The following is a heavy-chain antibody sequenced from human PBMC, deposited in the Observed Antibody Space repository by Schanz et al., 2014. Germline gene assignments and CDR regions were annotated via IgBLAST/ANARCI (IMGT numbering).Heavy chain of an antibody. V-gene: IGHV4-59*11. CDR1: GGSISSHF. Sequence: QVQLQQWGAGLLKPSETLSLTCAVSGGSISSHFWSWIRQPPGKGLEWIGYMYHSGSSNYNPSLKSRVTISVDTSKNQFSLKMTSLTAADTAVYYCARELRLEYYFDYWGQGTQVTVSS. CDR3: ARELRLEYYFDY. D-gene: IGHD4-17*01. J-gene: IGHJ4*02. CDR2: MYHSGSS.